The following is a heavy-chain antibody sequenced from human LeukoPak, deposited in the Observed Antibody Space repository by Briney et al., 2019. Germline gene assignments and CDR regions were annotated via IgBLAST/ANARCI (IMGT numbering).Heavy chain of an antibody. CDR2: ISSSGSTI. Sequence: GGSLRLSCAASGFTFSDYCMNWIRQAPGKGLEWVSYISSSGSTIYYADSVKGRFTISRDNAKYSLYLQMNSLRAEDTAVYYCARHYGSGIGAFDIWGQGTMVTVSS. D-gene: IGHD3-10*01. CDR3: ARHYGSGIGAFDI. J-gene: IGHJ3*02. CDR1: GFTFSDYC. V-gene: IGHV3-11*01.